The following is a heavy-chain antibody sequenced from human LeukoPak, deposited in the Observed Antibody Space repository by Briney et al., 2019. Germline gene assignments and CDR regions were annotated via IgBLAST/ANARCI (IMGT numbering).Heavy chain of an antibody. CDR1: GYSISSGYY. Sequence: SETLSLTCTVSGYSISSGYYWGWIRQPPGKGLEWIGSIYHGGSTYYNPSLKSRVTMSVDTSKNQFSLKLSSVTAADTAVYYCARDPGTPNWFDPWGQGTLVTVSS. J-gene: IGHJ5*02. CDR3: ARDPGTPNWFDP. V-gene: IGHV4-38-2*02. CDR2: IYHGGST. D-gene: IGHD1-1*01.